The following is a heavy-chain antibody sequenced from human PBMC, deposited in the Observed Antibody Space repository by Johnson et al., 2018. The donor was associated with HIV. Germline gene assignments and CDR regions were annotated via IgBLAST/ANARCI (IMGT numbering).Heavy chain of an antibody. Sequence: VQLVESGGGVVQPGRSLRLSCAASGFTFSSYGMHWVRQAPGKGLEWVSVIYSGGSTYYADSVKGRFTISRDNSKNTLYFQMNSLRAEDTAVYYCARAYSYGAFDVWGQGTTVTVSS. CDR2: IYSGGST. CDR1: GFTFSSYG. J-gene: IGHJ3*01. D-gene: IGHD5-18*01. V-gene: IGHV3-NL1*01. CDR3: ARAYSYGAFDV.